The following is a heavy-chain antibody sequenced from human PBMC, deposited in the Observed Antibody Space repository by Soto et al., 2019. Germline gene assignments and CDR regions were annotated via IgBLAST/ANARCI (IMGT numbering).Heavy chain of an antibody. CDR3: ARVGYGPTTYYFDY. J-gene: IGHJ4*02. Sequence: SETLSLTCAVSGGSISSGGYSWSWIRQPPGKGLEWIGYIYHSGSTYYNPSLKSRVTISVDRSKNQFSLKLSSVTAADTAVYYCARVGYGPTTYYFDYWGQGTLVTVSS. CDR2: IYHSGST. V-gene: IGHV4-30-2*01. CDR1: GGSISSGGYS. D-gene: IGHD5-18*01.